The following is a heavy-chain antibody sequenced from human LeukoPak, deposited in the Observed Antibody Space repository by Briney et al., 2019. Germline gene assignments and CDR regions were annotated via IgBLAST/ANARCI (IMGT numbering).Heavy chain of an antibody. CDR3: AREAGTDAFDI. V-gene: IGHV1-8*03. Sequence: ASVKASCKASGYTFTSYDINWVRQATGQGLEWMGWMNPNSGNTGYAQKFQGRVTITRNTSISTAYMELSSLRSEDTAVYYCAREAGTDAFDIWGQGTMVTVSS. CDR1: GYTFTSYD. CDR2: MNPNSGNT. J-gene: IGHJ3*02. D-gene: IGHD1-1*01.